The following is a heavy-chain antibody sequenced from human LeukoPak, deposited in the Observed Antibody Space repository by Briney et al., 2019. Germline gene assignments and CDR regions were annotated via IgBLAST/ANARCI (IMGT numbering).Heavy chain of an antibody. CDR2: INPNSGGT. Sequence: ASVKVSCKASGYTFTGYYMHWVRQAPGQGREWMGWINPNSGGTNYAQKFQGRVTMTRDTSISTAYMELSRLRSDDTAVYYCARDLSSTGLGGPDYWGQGTLVTVSS. D-gene: IGHD2-2*01. CDR3: ARDLSSTGLGGPDY. CDR1: GYTFTGYY. V-gene: IGHV1-2*02. J-gene: IGHJ4*02.